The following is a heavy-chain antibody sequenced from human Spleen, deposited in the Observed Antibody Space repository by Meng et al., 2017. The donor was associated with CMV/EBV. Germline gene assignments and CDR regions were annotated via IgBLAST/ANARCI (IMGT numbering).Heavy chain of an antibody. J-gene: IGHJ4*02. CDR3: AKGGYGSSWRYYFDY. CDR1: CFTFSNYA. D-gene: IGHD6-13*01. Sequence: GESLKTSCAASCFTFSNYARSLVRQAPGKGLEWVSGISGSGDSTYYADSVKGRFTISRDTSKNTLYLQMNSLRAEDTAVYYCAKGGYGSSWRYYFDYWGLGTLVTVSS. V-gene: IGHV3-23*01. CDR2: ISGSGDST.